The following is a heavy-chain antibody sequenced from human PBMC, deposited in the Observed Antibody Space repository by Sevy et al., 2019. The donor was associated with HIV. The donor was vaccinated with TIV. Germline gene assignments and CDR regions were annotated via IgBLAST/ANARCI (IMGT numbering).Heavy chain of an antibody. J-gene: IGHJ5*02. D-gene: IGHD3-3*01. Sequence: GGCLRLSCVGSGFSFSSDAMSWVRQAPGKGLQWVATVSARGGSTYYADSVRGRFSITRDNSKNTLYVKMNSLRAEDTAVYYCARVGGGGYYDPWSGYLEFDPWGQGTLVTVSS. CDR3: ARVGGGGYYDPWSGYLEFDP. CDR2: VSARGGST. CDR1: GFSFSSDA. V-gene: IGHV3-23*01.